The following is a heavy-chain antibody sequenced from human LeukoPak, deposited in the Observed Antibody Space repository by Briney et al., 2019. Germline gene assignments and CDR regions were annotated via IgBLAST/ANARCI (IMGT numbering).Heavy chain of an antibody. J-gene: IGHJ4*02. CDR2: IYHSGST. CDR1: GGSFSGYY. V-gene: IGHV4-38-2*01. Sequence: PSETLSLTCAVYGGSFSGYYWGWIRQPPGKGLEWIGSIYHSGSTYYNPSLKSRVTISVDTSKNQFSLKLSSVTAADTAVYYCASRPFPFPCTSCSSSSAFYFDYWGQGTLVTVSS. D-gene: IGHD2-2*01. CDR3: ASRPFPFPCTSCSSSSAFYFDY.